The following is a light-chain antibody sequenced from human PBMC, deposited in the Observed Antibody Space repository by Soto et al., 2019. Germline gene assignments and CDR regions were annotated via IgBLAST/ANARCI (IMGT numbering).Light chain of an antibody. Sequence: QSALTQPASASGSPGQWITISCTGSSSDVGSYDRVSWYQQYPGKAPTLMIYEVNKRTSGISDRFSGSKSGNTASLTISGLQAEDEADYYCCSSLGGPTWVFGGGTKLTVL. V-gene: IGLV2-23*02. CDR2: EVN. CDR1: SSDVGSYDR. CDR3: CSSLGGPTWV. J-gene: IGLJ3*02.